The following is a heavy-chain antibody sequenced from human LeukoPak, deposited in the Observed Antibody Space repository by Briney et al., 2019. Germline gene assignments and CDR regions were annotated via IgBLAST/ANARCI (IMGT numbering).Heavy chain of an antibody. J-gene: IGHJ6*02. CDR2: IYHSGST. CDR3: ARLAKYYDILTGYYGGYGMDV. CDR1: GFTFSSYAM. Sequence: GSLRLSCAASGFTFSSYAMSWVRQPPGKGLEWIGEIYHSGSTNYNPSLKSRVTISVDKSKNQFSLKLSSVTAADTAVYYCARLAKYYDILTGYYGGYGMDVWGQGTTVTVSS. V-gene: IGHV4-4*02. D-gene: IGHD3-9*01.